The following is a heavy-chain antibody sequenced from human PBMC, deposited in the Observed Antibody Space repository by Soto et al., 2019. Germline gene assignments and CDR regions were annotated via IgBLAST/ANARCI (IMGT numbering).Heavy chain of an antibody. CDR3: ASCRYGYKGFWF. J-gene: IGHJ4*02. CDR2: HYYRVST. Sequence: QLQLQESGPGLVKPSETLSLTCTVSGGSISSSSYYWGWIRQPPGKGLEWIGSHYYRVSTYYNPSLKSRVTRSVDTFKSRCSLKLSSVTAADTAVYYCASCRYGYKGFWFWGQGTLVTVSS. D-gene: IGHD3-3*01. V-gene: IGHV4-39*01. CDR1: GGSISSSSYY.